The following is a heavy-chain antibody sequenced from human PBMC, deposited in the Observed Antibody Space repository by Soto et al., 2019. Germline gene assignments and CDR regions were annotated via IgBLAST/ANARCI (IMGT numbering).Heavy chain of an antibody. CDR3: AKFLVTTTDDY. D-gene: IGHD3-22*01. J-gene: IGHJ4*02. CDR1: GFTFSSYG. Sequence: PGGSLRLSCAASGFTFSSYGMHWVRQAPGKGLEWVAVISYDGSNKYYADSVKGRFTISRDNSKNTLYLQMNSLRAEDTAVYYCAKFLVTTTDDYWGQGTLVTVSS. CDR2: ISYDGSNK. V-gene: IGHV3-30*18.